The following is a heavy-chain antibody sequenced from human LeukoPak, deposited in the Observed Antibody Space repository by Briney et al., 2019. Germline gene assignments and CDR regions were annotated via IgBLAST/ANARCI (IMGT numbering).Heavy chain of an antibody. CDR1: GYSISSGYY. CDR2: IHHSGST. D-gene: IGHD1-26*01. CDR3: ARPVRYSGSYYGN. Sequence: SETLSLTCIVSGYSISSGYYWGWIRQPPGKGLEWIGNIHHSGSTYYNPSLKSRVTISVDTSKNQFSLKLSSVTAADTAVYYCARPVRYSGSYYGNWGQGTLVTVSS. V-gene: IGHV4-38-2*02. J-gene: IGHJ4*02.